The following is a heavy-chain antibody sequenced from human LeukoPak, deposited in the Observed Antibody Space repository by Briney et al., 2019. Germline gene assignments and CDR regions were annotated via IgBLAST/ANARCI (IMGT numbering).Heavy chain of an antibody. Sequence: SVKVSCKASGGTFSSYAISWVRQAPGQGLEWMGGIIPIFGTANYAQKFQGRVTITADKSTCTAYMELSSLRSEDTAVYYCAVGTGTTIIDYYYMDVWGKGTTVTVSS. J-gene: IGHJ6*03. CDR1: GGTFSSYA. CDR2: IIPIFGTA. V-gene: IGHV1-69*06. CDR3: AVGTGTTIIDYYYMDV. D-gene: IGHD1-1*01.